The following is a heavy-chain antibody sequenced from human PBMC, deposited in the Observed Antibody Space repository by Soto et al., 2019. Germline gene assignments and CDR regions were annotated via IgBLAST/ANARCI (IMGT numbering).Heavy chain of an antibody. D-gene: IGHD3-10*01. Sequence: EVRLLESGGGLVQPGGSLRLSCAASGFTFSTYALSWVGQAPGKGLEWVSAITNSGDSTYYADSVKGRFTISRDNSKNTLYLLMSSLRAEDTAVYYCAKTWFGSITTDYWGQGTLVTVSS. J-gene: IGHJ4*02. CDR2: ITNSGDST. CDR3: AKTWFGSITTDY. V-gene: IGHV3-23*01. CDR1: GFTFSTYA.